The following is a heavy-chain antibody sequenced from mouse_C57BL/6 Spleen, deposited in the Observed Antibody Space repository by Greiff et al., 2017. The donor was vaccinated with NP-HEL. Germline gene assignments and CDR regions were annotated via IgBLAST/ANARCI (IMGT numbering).Heavy chain of an antibody. CDR2: INPYNGGT. D-gene: IGHD1-1*01. Sequence: EVQLQQSGPVLVKPGASVKMSCKASGYTFTDYYMNWVKQSHGKSLEWIGVINPYNGGTSYNQKFKGKATLTVDKSSSTAYMELNSLTSEDSAVYYGARSVYYDGSSYDAMDYWGQGTSVTVSS. CDR3: ARSVYYDGSSYDAMDY. V-gene: IGHV1-19*01. J-gene: IGHJ4*01. CDR1: GYTFTDYY.